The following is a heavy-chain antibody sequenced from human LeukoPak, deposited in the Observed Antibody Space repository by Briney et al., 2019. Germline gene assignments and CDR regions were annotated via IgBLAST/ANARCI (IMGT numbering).Heavy chain of an antibody. CDR3: AREPWSGGSVDY. J-gene: IGHJ4*02. V-gene: IGHV1-2*02. D-gene: IGHD3-10*01. CDR2: INPNSGDT. CDR1: GYTFTGYY. Sequence: GASVKVSCKASGYTFTGYYMHWVRQAPGQGLEWMGWINPNSGDTNYAQKFQGRVTMTRDTSISTAYMELSRLRSDDTAVYYCAREPWSGGSVDYWGQGTLVTVSS.